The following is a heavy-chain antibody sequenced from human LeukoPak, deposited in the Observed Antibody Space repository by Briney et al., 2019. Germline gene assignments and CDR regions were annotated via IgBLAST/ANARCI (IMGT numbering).Heavy chain of an antibody. CDR1: GDSISSKW. CDR3: AMHSGWSGPDC. Sequence: SETLSLTCAVSGDSISSKWWRWVRQPPGKGREWIGEIYHSGTTNYNPSLKRRVTISVDKSKNQFSLNLSSVTAADTAVYYCAMHSGWSGPDCWGQGSLVTVSS. J-gene: IGHJ4*02. V-gene: IGHV4-4*02. D-gene: IGHD6-19*01. CDR2: IYHSGTT.